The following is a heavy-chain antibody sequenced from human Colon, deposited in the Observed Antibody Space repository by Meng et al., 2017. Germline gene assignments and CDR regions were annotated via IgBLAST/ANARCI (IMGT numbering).Heavy chain of an antibody. CDR2: ISPTSTSI. J-gene: IGHJ6*02. Sequence: GESLKISCEVSGFSFRSYAMNWVSQAPGKGLEWVSSISPTSTSIDHADAVKGRFTISRDNAKNSLYLQLSSLRVEDTAVYFCARTLRAQTYHYYGMDVWGQGTTVTVSS. CDR3: ARTLRAQTYHYYGMDV. V-gene: IGHV3-21*01. CDR1: GFSFRSYA. D-gene: IGHD4-17*01.